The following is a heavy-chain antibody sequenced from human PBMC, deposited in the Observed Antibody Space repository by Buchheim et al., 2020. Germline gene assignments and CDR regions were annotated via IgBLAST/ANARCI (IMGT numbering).Heavy chain of an antibody. CDR2: SNPNSGGT. Sequence: QVQLVQSGAEVKKPGASVKVSCKASGYTFTGYYMHWVRQAPGQGLEGMGWSNPNSGGTNYAKKVKGRVTMTRDRFLRTANMELSRLRSDDTAVYYCARGSSSWYQPLDYWGQGTL. CDR1: GYTFTGYY. D-gene: IGHD6-13*01. CDR3: ARGSSSWYQPLDY. V-gene: IGHV1-2*02. J-gene: IGHJ4*02.